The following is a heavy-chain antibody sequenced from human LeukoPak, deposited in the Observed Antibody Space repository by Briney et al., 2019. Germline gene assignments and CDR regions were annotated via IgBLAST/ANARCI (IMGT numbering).Heavy chain of an antibody. CDR2: ISGSGGST. D-gene: IGHD3-22*01. Sequence: PGGSLRLSCAASGFTFSSYAMSWVRQAPGKGLEWVSAISGSGGSTYYADSVKGRFTISRDNSKNTLYLQMNSLRAEDTAVYYCAKLHSSGYYYPLDYWGQGTLVTVSS. CDR1: GFTFSSYA. J-gene: IGHJ4*02. CDR3: AKLHSSGYYYPLDY. V-gene: IGHV3-23*01.